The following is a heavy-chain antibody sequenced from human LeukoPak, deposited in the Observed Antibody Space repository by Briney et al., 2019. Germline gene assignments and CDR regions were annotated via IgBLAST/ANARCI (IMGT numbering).Heavy chain of an antibody. Sequence: PGGSLRLSSAASGFIFSNYGMHWVRQAPGKGLEWVAFIRFDGSNKYYADSVKGRFTISRDNSKNTLYLQMNSLRAEDTAVHYCANLPPFRPSYAAAPGYWGQGTLVTVSS. CDR3: ANLPPFRPSYAAAPGY. V-gene: IGHV3-30*02. CDR2: IRFDGSNK. J-gene: IGHJ4*02. CDR1: GFIFSNYG. D-gene: IGHD6-13*01.